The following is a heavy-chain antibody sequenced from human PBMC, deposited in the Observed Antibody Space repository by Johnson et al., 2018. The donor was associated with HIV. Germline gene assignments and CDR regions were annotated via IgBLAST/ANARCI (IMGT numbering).Heavy chain of an antibody. CDR2: IRYDGSNK. CDR1: GFTFSSYG. D-gene: IGHD1-26*01. V-gene: IGHV3-30*02. J-gene: IGHJ3*02. CDR3: ATSHGSHGAFDI. Sequence: QVQLVESGGGVVQPGRSLRLSCAASGFTFSSYGMHWVRQAPGKGLEWVAFIRYDGSNKYYTDSVKGRFTISRDNSKNTLYLQMNSLRAEDTAMYCCATSHGSHGAFDIWGQGTMVTVSS.